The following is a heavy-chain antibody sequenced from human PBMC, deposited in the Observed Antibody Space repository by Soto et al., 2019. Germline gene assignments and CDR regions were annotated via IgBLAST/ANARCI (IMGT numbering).Heavy chain of an antibody. CDR1: GYSFSNYW. CDR3: ARQIHDKSGGGYYYYGLDV. CDR2: IYPADSDT. Sequence: GESLKISCEGSGYSFSNYWIAWVRQMPGKGLEWMGIIYPADSDTRYSPSFQGQVTISADKYINTAYLQWSSLKASDTATYYCARQIHDKSGGGYYYYGLDVWGQGTTVTVSS. D-gene: IGHD2-15*01. V-gene: IGHV5-51*01. J-gene: IGHJ6*02.